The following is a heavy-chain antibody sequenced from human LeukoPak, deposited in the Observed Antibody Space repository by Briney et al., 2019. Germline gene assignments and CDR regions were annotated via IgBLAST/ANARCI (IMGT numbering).Heavy chain of an antibody. V-gene: IGHV3-30*03. Sequence: GRSLRLPCAPSGFTFSRHGMHWVRQAPGKGLEWVAIISNDGSRKYYAHSVEGRFTISRDNSKNTLYLQMDSLRAEDTAVYYCARDLSPYGIAAAGTLDYWGQGTLVTVSS. J-gene: IGHJ4*02. CDR3: ARDLSPYGIAAAGTLDY. CDR1: GFTFSRHG. D-gene: IGHD6-13*01. CDR2: ISNDGSRK.